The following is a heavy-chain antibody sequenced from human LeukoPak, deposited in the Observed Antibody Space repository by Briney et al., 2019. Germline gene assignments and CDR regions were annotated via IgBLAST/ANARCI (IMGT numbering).Heavy chain of an antibody. CDR1: GYTFTSYY. Sequence: GASVKVSCKASGYTFTSYYMHWVRQAPGQGLEWMGIINPSGGSTSYAQKFQGRVTMTRDTSTSTVYMELSSLRSEDTAVYYCARGHTHTYYYDSSGYSDLDYWGQGTLVTVSS. V-gene: IGHV1-46*01. CDR2: INPSGGST. D-gene: IGHD3-22*01. J-gene: IGHJ4*02. CDR3: ARGHTHTYYYDSSGYSDLDY.